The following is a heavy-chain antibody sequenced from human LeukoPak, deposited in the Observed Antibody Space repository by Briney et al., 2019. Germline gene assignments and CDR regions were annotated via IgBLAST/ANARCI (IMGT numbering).Heavy chain of an antibody. CDR3: CSSTIGY. D-gene: IGHD2-2*01. Sequence: SLRLSCAASGFTFSSYGMHWVRQAPGKGLEWVAVISYDGSNKSYADSVKGRFTISTDNSKNTLYLQMNSLRAEDTAVYYCCSSTIGYWGQGTLVTVSS. CDR2: ISYDGSNK. J-gene: IGHJ4*02. V-gene: IGHV3-30*03. CDR1: GFTFSSYG.